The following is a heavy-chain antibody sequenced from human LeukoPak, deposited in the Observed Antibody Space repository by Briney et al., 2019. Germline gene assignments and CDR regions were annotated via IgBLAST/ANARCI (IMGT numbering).Heavy chain of an antibody. CDR1: GGSFSGYY. V-gene: IGHV4-59*10. D-gene: IGHD4-17*01. CDR2: IYTSGST. CDR3: AREYGDFDY. J-gene: IGHJ4*02. Sequence: SETLSLTCAVYGGSFSGYYWGWIRQPPGKGLEWIGRIYTSGSTNYNPSLKSRVTMSIDTSKNQFSLKLNSVTAADTAVYYCAREYGDFDYWGQGTLVTVSS.